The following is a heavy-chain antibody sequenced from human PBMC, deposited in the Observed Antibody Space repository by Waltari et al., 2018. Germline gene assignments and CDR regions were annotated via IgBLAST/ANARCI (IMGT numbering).Heavy chain of an antibody. J-gene: IGHJ4*02. CDR2: IYHSGST. V-gene: IGHV4-38-2*02. Sequence: QVQLQESGPGLVKPSETLSLTCTVSGYSISSGYYWGWIRQPPGKGLEWIGSIYHSGSTYYNPSLKSRVTISVDTSKNQFSLKLSSVTAADTAVYYCARVVLEEGYYFDYWGQGTLVTVSS. D-gene: IGHD6-6*01. CDR1: GYSISSGYY. CDR3: ARVVLEEGYYFDY.